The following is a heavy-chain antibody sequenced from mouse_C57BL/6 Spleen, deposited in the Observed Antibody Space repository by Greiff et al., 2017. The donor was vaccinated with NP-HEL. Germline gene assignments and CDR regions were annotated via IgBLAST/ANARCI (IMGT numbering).Heavy chain of an antibody. D-gene: IGHD1-1*01. CDR2: IYPSDSET. CDR1: GYTFTSYW. Sequence: VQLQQPGAELVRPGSSVKLSCKASGYTFTSYWMDWVKQRPGQGLEWIGNIYPSDSETHYNQKFKDKATLTVDKSSSTAYMQLSSLTSEDSAVYYCARGPYGSSLYYAMDYWGQGTSVTVSS. CDR3: ARGPYGSSLYYAMDY. J-gene: IGHJ4*01. V-gene: IGHV1-61*01.